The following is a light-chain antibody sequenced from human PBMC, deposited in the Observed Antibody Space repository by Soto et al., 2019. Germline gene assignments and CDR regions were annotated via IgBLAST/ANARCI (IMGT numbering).Light chain of an antibody. V-gene: IGLV2-11*01. CDR3: CSYAGSYTYV. CDR1: SSDVGGYNY. CDR2: DVS. J-gene: IGLJ1*01. Sequence: QSALAQPRSVSGSPGQAVTISCTGTSSDVGGYNYVSWYQQHPGKAPKLMIYDVSKRPSGVPDRFSGSKSGNTASLTISGLQAEDEADYYCCSYAGSYTYVFATGPKVPVL.